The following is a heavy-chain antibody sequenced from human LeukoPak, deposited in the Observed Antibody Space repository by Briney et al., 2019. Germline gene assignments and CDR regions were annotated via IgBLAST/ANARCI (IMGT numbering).Heavy chain of an antibody. J-gene: IGHJ4*02. Sequence: GSSVKVSCKASGGTFNSYAISWVRQAPGQGLEWMGGIIPIFGTANYAQKFQGRVTITADESTSTAYMELSSLRSEDTAVYYCARARAAMVRGGPLTDWGQGTLVTVSS. D-gene: IGHD3-10*01. CDR1: GGTFNSYA. CDR3: ARARAAMVRGGPLTD. CDR2: IIPIFGTA. V-gene: IGHV1-69*01.